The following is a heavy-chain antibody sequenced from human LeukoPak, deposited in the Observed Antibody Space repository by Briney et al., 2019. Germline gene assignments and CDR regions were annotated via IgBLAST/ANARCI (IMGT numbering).Heavy chain of an antibody. J-gene: IGHJ5*02. CDR1: GYTFTSYD. CDR3: ARVLQFNWFDP. CDR2: MNPNSGNT. D-gene: IGHD4-11*01. V-gene: IGHV1-8*01. Sequence: ASVKVSCKASGYTFTSYDINWVRQATGQGLEWMGWMNPNSGNTGYAQKFQGRVTITTDESTSTAYMELSSLRSEDTAVYYCARVLQFNWFDPWGQGTLVTVSS.